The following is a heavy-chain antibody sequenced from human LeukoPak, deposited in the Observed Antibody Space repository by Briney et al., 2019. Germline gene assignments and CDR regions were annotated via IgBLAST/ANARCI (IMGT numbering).Heavy chain of an antibody. J-gene: IGHJ4*02. CDR2: ISGSGGST. Sequence: GGSLRLSCAASVFTFSSYAMSWVRQAPGKGLEWVSAISGSGGSTYYADSVKGRFTISRDNSKNTLYLQMNSLRAEDTAVYYCATSSGYRNYFDYWGQGTLVTVSS. CDR3: ATSSGYRNYFDY. V-gene: IGHV3-23*01. CDR1: VFTFSSYA. D-gene: IGHD3-22*01.